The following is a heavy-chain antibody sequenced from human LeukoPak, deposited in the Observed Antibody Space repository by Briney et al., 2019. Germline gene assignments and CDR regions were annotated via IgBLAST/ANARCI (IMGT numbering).Heavy chain of an antibody. CDR1: GGSFSNYY. V-gene: IGHV4-34*01. D-gene: IGHD1-7*01. J-gene: IGHJ6*03. Sequence: SGTLSLTCAVYGGSFSNYYWSWIRQPPGKGLEWIGEINDSGRTNYNPSLMSRVTVSVDTSKNQFSLRLTSVTATDTAVYYCARRWNYGRNYYIDVWGNGAMVSVSS. CDR2: INDSGRT. CDR3: ARRWNYGRNYYIDV.